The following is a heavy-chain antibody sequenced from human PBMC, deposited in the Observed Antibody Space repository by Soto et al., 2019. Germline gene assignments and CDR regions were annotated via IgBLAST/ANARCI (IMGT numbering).Heavy chain of an antibody. D-gene: IGHD2-15*01. CDR3: ARGILGYCSGGSCSQTK. Sequence: GGSLRLSCAASGFTFSSYWMSWVRQAPGKGLEWVANIKQDGSEKYYVDSVKGRFTISRDNAKNSLYLQMNSLRAEDTAVYYCARGILGYCSGGSCSQTKWGQGTLVTVSS. CDR1: GFTFSSYW. V-gene: IGHV3-7*01. CDR2: IKQDGSEK. J-gene: IGHJ4*02.